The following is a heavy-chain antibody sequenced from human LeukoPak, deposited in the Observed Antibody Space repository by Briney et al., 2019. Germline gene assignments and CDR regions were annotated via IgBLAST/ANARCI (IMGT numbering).Heavy chain of an antibody. CDR2: IYYSGST. CDR1: GGSISSGSYY. J-gene: IGHJ4*02. V-gene: IGHV4-39*01. D-gene: IGHD2-21*02. Sequence: SETLSLTCTVSGGSISSGSYYWGWIRQPPGKGLEWIGSIYYSGSTYYNPSLKSRVTISVDTSKSQFSLKLTSVTAADTAVYYCARGQAPMAYCGGDCYSSGPIDYWGQGTLVTVSS. CDR3: ARGQAPMAYCGGDCYSSGPIDY.